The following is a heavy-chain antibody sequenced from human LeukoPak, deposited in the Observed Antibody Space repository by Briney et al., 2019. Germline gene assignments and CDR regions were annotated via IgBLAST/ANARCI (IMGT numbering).Heavy chain of an antibody. CDR2: ISSSSSYI. J-gene: IGHJ4*02. CDR3: ARDWAAEFDY. V-gene: IGHV3-21*01. CDR1: GFTFSSYS. Sequence: GGSLRLSCAASGFTFSSYSMNWVRQAPGKGLEWVSSISSSSSYIYYADSVKGRFTISRDNAKNSLYLQMTSLRAEDTGVYYCARDWAAEFDYWGGGTLVSVS. D-gene: IGHD6-13*01.